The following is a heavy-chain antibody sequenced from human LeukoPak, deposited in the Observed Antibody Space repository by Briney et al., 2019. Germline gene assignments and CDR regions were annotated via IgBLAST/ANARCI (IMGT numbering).Heavy chain of an antibody. D-gene: IGHD5-12*01. CDR1: GFTSSSYA. CDR3: AKRSVEWLRSFDY. CDR2: ISGSGGTT. V-gene: IGHV3-23*01. Sequence: GGSLRLSCAASGFTSSSYAMSWVRQAPGKGLEWVSAISGSGGTTYYADSVKGRFTISRDNSKNTLYLQMNSLRAEDTAVYYCAKRSVEWLRSFDYWGQGTLVTVSS. J-gene: IGHJ4*02.